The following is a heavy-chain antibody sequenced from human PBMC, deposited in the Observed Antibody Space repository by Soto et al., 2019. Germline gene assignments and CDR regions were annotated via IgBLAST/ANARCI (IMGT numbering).Heavy chain of an antibody. CDR2: ISWNSGSI. CDR3: VKYSGVGTVTALDY. CDR1: GFTFDDYA. J-gene: IGHJ4*02. D-gene: IGHD4-17*01. Sequence: EVQLVESGGGLVQPGRSLRLSCAASGFTFDDYAMHWVRQAPGKGLEWVSGISWNSGSIGYADSVKGRFTISRDNAQNQQYLQMNSLSAEGTVLYYCVKYSGVGTVTALDYCGQGTLVTVSP. V-gene: IGHV3-9*01.